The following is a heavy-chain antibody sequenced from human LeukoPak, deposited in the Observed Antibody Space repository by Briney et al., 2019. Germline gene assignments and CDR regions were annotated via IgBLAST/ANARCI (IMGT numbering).Heavy chain of an antibody. J-gene: IGHJ4*02. CDR1: GFTVSSNY. V-gene: IGHV3-66*01. Sequence: PGGSLRLSCAASGFTVSSNYMSWVRQAPGKGLEWVSVIYSGGSTYYADSVKGRFTISRDNSKNTLYLQMNSLRAEDTAVYYCARRPYSSSWSDTLDYWGQGTLVTVSS. CDR3: ARRPYSSSWSDTLDY. D-gene: IGHD6-13*01. CDR2: IYSGGST.